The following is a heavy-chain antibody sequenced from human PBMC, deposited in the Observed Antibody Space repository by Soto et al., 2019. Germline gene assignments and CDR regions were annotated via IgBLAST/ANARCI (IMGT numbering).Heavy chain of an antibody. CDR2: ISSSSSYI. D-gene: IGHD2-2*01. V-gene: IGHV3-21*01. Sequence: GGSLRLSCAASGFTFSSYSMNWVRQAPGKGLEWVSSISSSSSYIYYADSVKGRFTISGDNAKNSLYLQMNSLRAEDTAVYYCARQLGYCSSTSCPPRAFDIWGQGTMVTVSS. CDR3: ARQLGYCSSTSCPPRAFDI. J-gene: IGHJ3*02. CDR1: GFTFSSYS.